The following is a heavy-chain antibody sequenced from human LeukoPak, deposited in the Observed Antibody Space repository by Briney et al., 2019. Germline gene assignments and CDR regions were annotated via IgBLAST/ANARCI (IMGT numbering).Heavy chain of an antibody. V-gene: IGHV4-39*07. Sequence: NPSETLSLTCTISGGAMNTTDYYWGWIRQPPGKGLEWIGSIYHSGTTYYNPSLKSRISMSVDTSKNQFSLNLRSVTAADTAIYYCARDADDGADWGQGTLVTVSS. CDR2: IYHSGTT. D-gene: IGHD3-16*01. CDR1: GGAMNTTDYY. J-gene: IGHJ4*02. CDR3: ARDADDGAD.